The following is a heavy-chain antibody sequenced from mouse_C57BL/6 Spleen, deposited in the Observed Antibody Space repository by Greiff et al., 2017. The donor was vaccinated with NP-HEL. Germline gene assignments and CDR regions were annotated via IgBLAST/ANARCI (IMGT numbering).Heavy chain of an antibody. Sequence: VQLKESGPELVKPGASVKMSCKASGYTFTDYNMHWVKQSHGKSLEWIGYINHNNGGTSSNQKFKGKATLTVNKSSSTAYMELRSLTSEDSAVYYCARRYDYDGRFAYWGQGTLGTVSA. CDR2: INHNNGGT. CDR3: ARRYDYDGRFAY. J-gene: IGHJ3*01. CDR1: GYTFTDYN. V-gene: IGHV1-22*01. D-gene: IGHD2-4*01.